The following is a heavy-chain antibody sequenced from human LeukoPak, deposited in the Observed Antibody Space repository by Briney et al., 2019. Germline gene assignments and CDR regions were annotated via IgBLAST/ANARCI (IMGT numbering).Heavy chain of an antibody. CDR3: ARDVAGGMTMIVLVNSRGAFDI. J-gene: IGHJ3*02. CDR2: INHSGST. V-gene: IGHV4-39*07. D-gene: IGHD3-22*01. CDR1: GGSISSSSYY. Sequence: SETLSLTCTVSGGSISSSSYYWGWIRQPPGKGLEWIGEINHSGSTNYNPSLKSRVTISLDTSKNQFSLQLKSVTAADTAVYYCARDVAGGMTMIVLVNSRGAFDIWGQGTMVTVSS.